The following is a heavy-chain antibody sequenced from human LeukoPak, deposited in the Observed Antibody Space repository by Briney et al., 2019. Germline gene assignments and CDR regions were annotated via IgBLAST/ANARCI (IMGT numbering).Heavy chain of an antibody. CDR2: IGLASGFV. D-gene: IGHD1-20*01. Sequence: GGSLRLSCAASGFTFSDYSMNWVRRAPGRGLEGISYIGLASGFVSYADSVKGRFSISSDTARNSVYLQMSSLRAEDTAVYYCARDHNWAFDSWGRGTLVTVSS. CDR3: ARDHNWAFDS. CDR1: GFTFSDYS. V-gene: IGHV3-21*05. J-gene: IGHJ4*02.